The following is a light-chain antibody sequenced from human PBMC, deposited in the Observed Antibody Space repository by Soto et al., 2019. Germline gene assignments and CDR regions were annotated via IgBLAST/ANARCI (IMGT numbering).Light chain of an antibody. CDR3: QQYYSTPLT. J-gene: IGKJ4*01. CDR2: AAS. V-gene: IGKV1-39*01. CDR1: QSISSY. Sequence: DIQMTQSPSSLSASVGYRVTITCRASQSISSYLNLYQQKPGKAPKLLIYAASSLQSGVPSRFSGSGSGTDFTLTISSLQAEDVAVYYCQQYYSTPLTFGGGTKVDIK.